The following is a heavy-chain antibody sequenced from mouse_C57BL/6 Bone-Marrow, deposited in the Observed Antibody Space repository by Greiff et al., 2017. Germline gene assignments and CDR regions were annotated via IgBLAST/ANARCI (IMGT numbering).Heavy chain of an antibody. J-gene: IGHJ4*01. D-gene: IGHD3-2*02. CDR3: ALRLRAMDY. V-gene: IGHV1-81*01. CDR1: GYTFTSYG. CDR2: IYPRSGNT. Sequence: QVHVKQSGAELARPGASVKLSCKASGYTFTSYGISWVKQSTGQGLEWIGEIYPRSGNTYYNEKFKGKATLTADKSSSTAYMELRSLTSEDSAVYFCALRLRAMDYWGQGTSVTVSS.